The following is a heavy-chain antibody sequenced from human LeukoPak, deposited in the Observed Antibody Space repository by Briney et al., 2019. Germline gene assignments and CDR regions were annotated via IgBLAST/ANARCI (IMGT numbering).Heavy chain of an antibody. D-gene: IGHD3-22*01. CDR1: GFTFSSYA. J-gene: IGHJ4*02. V-gene: IGHV3-30*04. Sequence: PGRSLRLSCAASGFTFSSYAMHWVRQAPGKGLGWVAVITYDGSNKYYADSVKGRFTISRDNSKNTLYLQMNSLRAEDTAVYYCARHSSGYPSGGYFDYWGQGTLVTVSS. CDR3: ARHSSGYPSGGYFDY. CDR2: ITYDGSNK.